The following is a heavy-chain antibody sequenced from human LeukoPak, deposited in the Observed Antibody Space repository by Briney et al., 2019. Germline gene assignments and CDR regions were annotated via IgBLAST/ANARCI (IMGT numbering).Heavy chain of an antibody. Sequence: GKSLRLSCAASGFTFSGYPIHWVRQAPGKGLEWVAVISYDGSNKYYADSVKGRFTISRDNAKNTLYLQMNSLRAEDTAVYYCARGPGYNPYYFDYWGQGTLVTVSS. J-gene: IGHJ4*02. D-gene: IGHD5-24*01. CDR1: GFTFSGYP. V-gene: IGHV3-30-3*01. CDR3: ARGPGYNPYYFDY. CDR2: ISYDGSNK.